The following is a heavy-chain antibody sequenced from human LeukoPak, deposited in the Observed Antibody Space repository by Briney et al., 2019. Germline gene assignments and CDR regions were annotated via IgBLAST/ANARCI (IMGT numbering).Heavy chain of an antibody. Sequence: SQTLSLTCTVSGGSISSGGYYWSWIRQHPGKSLEWIGYIYYSGSTYYNPSLKSRVTIFVDTSKDQFSLQLNSVTPEDTAVYYCARDGSSGWFPFDYWGQGTLVTVSS. CDR3: ARDGSSGWFPFDY. CDR2: IYYSGST. D-gene: IGHD6-19*01. CDR1: GGSISSGGYY. V-gene: IGHV4-31*03. J-gene: IGHJ4*02.